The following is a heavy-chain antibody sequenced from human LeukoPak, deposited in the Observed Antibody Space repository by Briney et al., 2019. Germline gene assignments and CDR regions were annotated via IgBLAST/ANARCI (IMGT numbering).Heavy chain of an antibody. V-gene: IGHV1-46*01. J-gene: IGHJ4*02. CDR3: ARGAGYCSGISCYTPLFDY. CDR2: INPSGGGT. Sequence: GASVKVSCKASGGTFSSYAISWVRQAPGQGLEWMGIINPSGGGTSYAQKFQGRVTMTRDTSTSTVYMELSSLRFEDTAVYYCARGAGYCSGISCYTPLFDYWGQGTLVTVSS. D-gene: IGHD2-2*02. CDR1: GGTFSSYA.